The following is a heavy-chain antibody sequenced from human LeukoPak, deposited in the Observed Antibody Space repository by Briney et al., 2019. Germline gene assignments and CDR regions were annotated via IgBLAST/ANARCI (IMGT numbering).Heavy chain of an antibody. CDR2: IYYSGST. CDR3: ARLRGEQWLPIDY. J-gene: IGHJ4*02. Sequence: SETLSLTCTVSGVSISSYYWSWIRQPPGKGLEWIGYIYYSGSTNYNPSLKSRVTISVDTSKNQFSLKLSSVTAADTAVYYCARLRGEQWLPIDYWGQGTLVTVSS. D-gene: IGHD6-19*01. CDR1: GVSISSYY. V-gene: IGHV4-59*01.